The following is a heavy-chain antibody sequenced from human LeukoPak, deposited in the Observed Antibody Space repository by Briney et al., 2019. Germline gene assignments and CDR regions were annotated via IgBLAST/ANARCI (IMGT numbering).Heavy chain of an antibody. CDR2: ISYDGSNK. CDR3: ARDCRDIVVVPAAEARIWYYYYMDV. D-gene: IGHD2-2*01. CDR1: GFTFSSYA. J-gene: IGHJ6*03. V-gene: IGHV3-30-3*01. Sequence: PGRSLRLSCAASGFTFSSYAMHWVRQAPGKGLEWVAVISYDGSNKYYADSVKGRFTISRDNSKNTLYLQMNSLRAEDTAVYYCARDCRDIVVVPAAEARIWYYYYMDVWGKGTTVTVSS.